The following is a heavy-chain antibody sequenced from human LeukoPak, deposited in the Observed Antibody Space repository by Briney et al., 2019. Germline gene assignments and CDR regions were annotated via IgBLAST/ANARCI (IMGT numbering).Heavy chain of an antibody. J-gene: IGHJ4*02. Sequence: EGSLRLSCAASGFTFSSYNMNWVRQAPGKGLEWVSSISGSSSYIYYADSVKGRFTISRDNAKNSLYLQMNSLRAEDTAVYYCARGRTHDYGVDYFDYWGQGTLVTVSS. V-gene: IGHV3-21*01. CDR2: ISGSSSYI. D-gene: IGHD4-17*01. CDR1: GFTFSSYN. CDR3: ARGRTHDYGVDYFDY.